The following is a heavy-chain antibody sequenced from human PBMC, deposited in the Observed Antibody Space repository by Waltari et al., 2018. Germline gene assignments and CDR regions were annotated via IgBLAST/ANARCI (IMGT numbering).Heavy chain of an antibody. CDR2: IYYSGST. J-gene: IGHJ4*02. CDR1: VGSISSYY. CDR3: ARVTFSGLDY. V-gene: IGHV4-59*01. Sequence: QVQLQESGSGLVKPSETLSLTCTVSVGSISSYYWSWIRQPPGKGLEWIGYIYYSGSTNYNPSLKSRVTISVDTSKNQFSLKLSSVTAADTAVYYCARVTFSGLDYWGQGTLVTVSS. D-gene: IGHD6-19*01.